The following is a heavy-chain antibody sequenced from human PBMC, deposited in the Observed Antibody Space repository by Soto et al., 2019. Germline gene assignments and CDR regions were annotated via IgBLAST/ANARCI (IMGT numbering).Heavy chain of an antibody. CDR3: ARDGREALDY. CDR2: ISSSGSTI. Sequence: EVQLVESGGGLVQPGGSLRLSCAASGFTFSSYEMNWVRQAPGKGLEWVSYISSSGSTIYNAESVKGRFTISGDNAKNSLYLQMNSLRAEDTAVYYCARDGREALDYWGQVTLVTVSS. CDR1: GFTFSSYE. J-gene: IGHJ4*02. V-gene: IGHV3-48*03. D-gene: IGHD1-1*01.